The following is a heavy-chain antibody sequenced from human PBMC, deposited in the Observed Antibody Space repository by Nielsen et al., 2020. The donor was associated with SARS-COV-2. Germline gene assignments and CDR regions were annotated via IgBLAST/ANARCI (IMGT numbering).Heavy chain of an antibody. CDR2: NYNSAKT. J-gene: IGHJ4*02. CDR3: ARGRAPLRY. CDR1: GGSISSNY. Sequence: SETLSLTCTVSGGSISSNYWTWIRQPPGKGLEWIAYNYNSAKTMYNSSLKSRVTMSVDTSKNQLSLRLTSVTAADTAVYYCARGRAPLRYWGQGILVTVSS. D-gene: IGHD2-15*01. V-gene: IGHV4-59*01.